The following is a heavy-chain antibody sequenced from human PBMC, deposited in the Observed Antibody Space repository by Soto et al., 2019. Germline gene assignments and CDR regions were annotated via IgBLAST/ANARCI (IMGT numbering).Heavy chain of an antibody. V-gene: IGHV1-46*02. CDR1: GYTFNSNF. CDR3: AIATMLDFHYAMDV. CDR2: DNPIRGFV. D-gene: IGHD3-10*02. J-gene: IGHJ6*02. Sequence: QVQVVQSGAEVKKPGASVKVSCKASGYTFNSNFVHWVRQAPGQGLEWMGIDNPIRGFVTHAPKFQDRVTMTRATSSNTAYMELSSLTSDDTAVYYCAIATMLDFHYAMDVWGQGTTVTVS.